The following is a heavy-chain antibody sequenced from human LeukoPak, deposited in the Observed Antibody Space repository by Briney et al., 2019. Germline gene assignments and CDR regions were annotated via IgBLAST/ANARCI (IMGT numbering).Heavy chain of an antibody. V-gene: IGHV4-34*01. CDR3: ARGNLNYYDSSGYLIR. CDR1: GGSFSGYY. Sequence: SETLSLTCAAYGGSFSGYYWSWIRQPPGKGLKWIGEINHSGSTNYNPSLKSRVTISVDTSKNQFSLKLSSVTAADTAVYYCARGNLNYYDSSGYLIRWGQGTLVTVSS. D-gene: IGHD3-22*01. CDR2: INHSGST. J-gene: IGHJ4*02.